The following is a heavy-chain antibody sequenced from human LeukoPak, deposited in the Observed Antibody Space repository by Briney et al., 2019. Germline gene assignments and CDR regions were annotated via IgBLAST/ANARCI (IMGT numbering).Heavy chain of an antibody. V-gene: IGHV1-69*05. CDR1: GGTFSSYA. J-gene: IGHJ4*02. D-gene: IGHD6-13*01. CDR3: AKATAWGSSWSWDFDY. Sequence: RASVKVSCKASGGTFSSYAISWVRQAPGQGLEWMGGIIPIFGTANYAQKFQGRVTITTDESTSTAYMELSSLRSEDTAVYYCAKATAWGSSWSWDFDYWGQGTLVTVSS. CDR2: IIPIFGTA.